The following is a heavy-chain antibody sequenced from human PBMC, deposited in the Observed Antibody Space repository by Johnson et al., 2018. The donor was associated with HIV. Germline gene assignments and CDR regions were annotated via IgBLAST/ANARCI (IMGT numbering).Heavy chain of an antibody. CDR3: ARSVNAGRPFDI. V-gene: IGHV3-11*04. CDR2: INNNASSV. CDR1: GFTFSDYY. D-gene: IGHD2-8*01. J-gene: IGHJ3*02. Sequence: QVQLVESGGGLVQPGGSLRLSCAASGFTFSDYYMTWIRQAPGKGLEWVSYINNNASSVYYAASVKGRFTISRDNSKNSFYLQMNSLRAEDTAVYYCARSVNAGRPFDIWGQGTLVTVSS.